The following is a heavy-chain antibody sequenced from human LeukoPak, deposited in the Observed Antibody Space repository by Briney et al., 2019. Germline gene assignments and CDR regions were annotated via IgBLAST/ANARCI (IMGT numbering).Heavy chain of an antibody. V-gene: IGHV4-30-4*01. CDR1: GGSISSGDYY. CDR2: IYYSGST. CDR3: ARDSPPYWGAGGIDY. D-gene: IGHD1-26*01. Sequence: SQTLSLTCTVSGGSISSGDYYWSWIRQPPGKGLEWIGYIYYSGSTYYNPSLKSRVTISVDTSKNQISLKLSSVTAADTAVYYCARDSPPYWGAGGIDYWGQGTLVTVSS. J-gene: IGHJ4*02.